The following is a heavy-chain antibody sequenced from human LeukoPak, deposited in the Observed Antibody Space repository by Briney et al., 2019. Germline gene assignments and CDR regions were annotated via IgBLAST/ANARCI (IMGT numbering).Heavy chain of an antibody. CDR3: ARVQYYDGSGYYSDY. CDR1: GFTFSSYW. V-gene: IGHV3-74*01. D-gene: IGHD3-22*01. J-gene: IGHJ4*02. CDR2: INSDGSST. Sequence: QAGGSLRLSCAASGFTFSSYWMHWVRQAPGKGLVWVSRINSDGSSTSYADSVKGRFTISRDNAKNTLYLQMNSLRAEDTAVYYCARVQYYDGSGYYSDYWGQGTLVTVSS.